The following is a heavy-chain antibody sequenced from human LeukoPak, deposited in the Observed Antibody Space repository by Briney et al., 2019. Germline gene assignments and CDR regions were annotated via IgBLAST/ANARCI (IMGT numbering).Heavy chain of an antibody. V-gene: IGHV4-61*10. CDR3: ARFSGDYYDSSGYFNWFDP. CDR1: GGSISSGNYY. Sequence: SETLSLTCTVSGGSISSGNYYWSWIRQPAGKGLEWIGRIYSSGSTNYNPSLKSRVTISVDTSKNQFSLKLSSVTAADTAVYYCARFSGDYYDSSGYFNWFDPWGQGTLVTVSS. CDR2: IYSSGST. J-gene: IGHJ5*02. D-gene: IGHD3-22*01.